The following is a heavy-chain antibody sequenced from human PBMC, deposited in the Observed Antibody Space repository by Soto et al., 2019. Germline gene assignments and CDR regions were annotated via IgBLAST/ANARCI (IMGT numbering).Heavy chain of an antibody. Sequence: SQTLSVTCAISGDSGSSNSAAWNWIRQSPSRGLEWLGRTYYRSKWYNDYAVSVKSRITINPDTSKNQFSLQLNSVTPEDTAVYYCARTDILTGYHPSFDIWGQGTMVTVSS. V-gene: IGHV6-1*01. CDR2: TYYRSKWYN. CDR1: GDSGSSNSAA. CDR3: ARTDILTGYHPSFDI. D-gene: IGHD3-9*01. J-gene: IGHJ3*02.